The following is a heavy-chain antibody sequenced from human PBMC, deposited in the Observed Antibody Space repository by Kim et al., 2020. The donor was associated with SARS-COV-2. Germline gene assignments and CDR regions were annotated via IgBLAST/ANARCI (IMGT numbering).Heavy chain of an antibody. CDR3: SKEHAEVAGTGVLDD. V-gene: IGHV3-23*01. CDR1: GFSFDSYA. J-gene: IGHJ4*01. Sequence: GGSLRLSCVASGFSFDSYAMTWVRQVPGKGLDWVSTISGDGGRTYYAASVKGRFAISRDNSKNTVFLQVKSLRAEDTAVYFCSKEHAEVAGTGVLDDWG. D-gene: IGHD7-27*01. CDR2: ISGDGGRT.